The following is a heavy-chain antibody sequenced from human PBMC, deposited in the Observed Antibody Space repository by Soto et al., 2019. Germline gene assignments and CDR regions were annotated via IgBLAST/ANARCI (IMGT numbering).Heavy chain of an antibody. V-gene: IGHV4-59*08. CDR1: GGSLSSYY. J-gene: IGHJ6*03. CDR3: ARHRAFCSGKSCALGYYYYVDV. Sequence: QVQLQESGPGLVKPSEPLSLTCTVSGGSLSSYYWSWIRQPPGKGLEWIGYIYYSGSTTYNPSLKSRVTISADTSKNQLSLNLSSVTAADTALYYCARHRAFCSGKSCALGYYYYVDVWGIGTTVTVSS. D-gene: IGHD2-2*01. CDR2: IYYSGST.